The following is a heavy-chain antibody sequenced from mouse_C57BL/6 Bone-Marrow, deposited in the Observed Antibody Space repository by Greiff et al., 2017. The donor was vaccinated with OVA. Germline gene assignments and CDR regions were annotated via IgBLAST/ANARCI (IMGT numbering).Heavy chain of an antibody. D-gene: IGHD2-1*01. CDR2: IHPNSGST. Sequence: QVQLQQPGAELVKPGASVKLSCKTSGYTFTSYWMHWVKQRPGQGLEWIGMIHPNSGSTTYNEKFKSKATLTVDKSSSTAYMQLSSLTSEDSAVYYCARGGFYYCNYVEWYFDVWGTGTAVTVSS. CDR3: ARGGFYYCNYVEWYFDV. CDR1: GYTFTSYW. V-gene: IGHV1-64*01. J-gene: IGHJ1*03.